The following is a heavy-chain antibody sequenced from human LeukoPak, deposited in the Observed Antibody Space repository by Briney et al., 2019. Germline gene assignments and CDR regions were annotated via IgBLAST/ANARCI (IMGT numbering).Heavy chain of an antibody. D-gene: IGHD3-3*01. J-gene: IGHJ4*02. CDR3: AKTPLRIFGVVMRYYFDY. CDR2: ISYDGSNK. Sequence: PGGSLRLSCAASGFTFSSYGMHWVRQAPGKGLEWVAVISYDGSNKYYADSVKGRFTISRDNSKNTLYLQMSSLRAEDTAVYYCAKTPLRIFGVVMRYYFDYWGQGTLVTVSS. V-gene: IGHV3-30*18. CDR1: GFTFSSYG.